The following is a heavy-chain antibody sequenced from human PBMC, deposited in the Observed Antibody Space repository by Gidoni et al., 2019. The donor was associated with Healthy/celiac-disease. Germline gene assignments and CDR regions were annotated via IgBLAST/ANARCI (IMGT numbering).Heavy chain of an antibody. CDR2: ISSSSSTI. J-gene: IGHJ3*02. CDR3: AREESGSYDSSRAFDI. V-gene: IGHV3-48*01. CDR1: GFTFSSYS. D-gene: IGHD1-26*01. Sequence: EVQLVESGGGLVQPGGYLRLSCAASGFTFSSYSMNWVRQAPGKGLEWVSYISSSSSTIYYADSVKGRFTISRDNAKNSLYLQMNSLRAEDTAVYYCAREESGSYDSSRAFDIWGQGTMVTVSS.